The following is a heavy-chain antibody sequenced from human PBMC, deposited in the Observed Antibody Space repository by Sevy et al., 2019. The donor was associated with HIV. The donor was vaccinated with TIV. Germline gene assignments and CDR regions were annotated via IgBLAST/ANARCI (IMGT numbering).Heavy chain of an antibody. V-gene: IGHV3-33*08. Sequence: GGSLRLSCAASGFSVSSNYMSWVRQAPGKGPEWVAVIGYDGSNKYYADSVKGRFTISRDNSKNTLFLQMDSLRAEDTAVYYCARDPRMYGDYLLAYFDSWGQGTLVTVSS. CDR1: GFSVSSNY. D-gene: IGHD2-8*01. J-gene: IGHJ4*02. CDR2: IGYDGSNK. CDR3: ARDPRMYGDYLLAYFDS.